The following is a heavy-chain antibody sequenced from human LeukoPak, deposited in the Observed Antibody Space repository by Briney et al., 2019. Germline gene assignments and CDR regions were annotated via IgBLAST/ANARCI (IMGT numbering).Heavy chain of an antibody. Sequence: GGSLRLSCAASGFTFSDYYMSWIRQAPGKGLEWVSYISSSGSTIYYADSVKGRFTISRDNAKNSLYLQMNSLRAEDTAVYYCARDFGSGSYYNSFDYWGQGTLVTVSS. D-gene: IGHD3-10*01. V-gene: IGHV3-11*01. J-gene: IGHJ4*02. CDR3: ARDFGSGSYYNSFDY. CDR1: GFTFSDYY. CDR2: ISSSGSTI.